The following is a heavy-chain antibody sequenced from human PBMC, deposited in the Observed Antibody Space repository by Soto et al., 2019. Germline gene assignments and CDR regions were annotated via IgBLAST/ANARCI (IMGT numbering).Heavy chain of an antibody. CDR3: ARPLGSGRAWFDP. V-gene: IGHV4-39*01. D-gene: IGHD3-10*01. J-gene: IGHJ5*02. CDR2: VYQIGYT. CDR1: GGSMSSYSYY. Sequence: QLQLQESGPGLVKPSETLSLTCTVSGGSMSSYSYYWGWIRQPPGKGLEWIGNVYQIGYTYYNPSLKSRLTISVDTSKNQLYLRLSSVTAADTAIYYCARPLGSGRAWFDPWGQGTLVTVSS.